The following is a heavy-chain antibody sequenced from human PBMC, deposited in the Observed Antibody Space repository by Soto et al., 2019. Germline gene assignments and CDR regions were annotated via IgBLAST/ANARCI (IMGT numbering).Heavy chain of an antibody. V-gene: IGHV4-39*01. CDR1: GDSIGSSRYY. CDR3: ARYSDPSHRHYFHH. D-gene: IGHD2-15*01. J-gene: IGHJ1*01. Sequence: SETLSLTCTVSGDSIGSSRYYWAWVRRPPGKGLEWVGTIYYDGTTYYSPSLKTRLTMSVDTSKNQFSLKLSSILAADTAFYYCARYSDPSHRHYFHHWGQGALVTVSS. CDR2: IYYDGTT.